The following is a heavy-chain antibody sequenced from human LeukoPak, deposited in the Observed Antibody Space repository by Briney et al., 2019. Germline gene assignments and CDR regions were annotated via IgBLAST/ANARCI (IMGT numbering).Heavy chain of an antibody. CDR1: GFTFSSYT. V-gene: IGHV3-21*01. J-gene: IGHJ4*02. Sequence: PGGSLRLSCAASGFTFSSYTMNWVRQAPGKGLEWVSSISSSSSYIYYAGSVKGRFTISRDNAKNSLYLEMNSLRAEDAGVYYCARDKIVGATALDYWGQGTLVTVSS. D-gene: IGHD1-26*01. CDR2: ISSSSSYI. CDR3: ARDKIVGATALDY.